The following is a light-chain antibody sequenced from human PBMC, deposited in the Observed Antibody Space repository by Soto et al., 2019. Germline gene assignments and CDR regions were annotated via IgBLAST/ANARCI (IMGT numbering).Light chain of an antibody. CDR3: LQNYNYPWT. J-gene: IGKJ1*01. CDR2: AAS. V-gene: IGKV1-12*01. Sequence: DNQLTHSPSSISASVGDRVTITCRASQAVNSWLAWFQQKPGKAPKLLIYAASSLQSGVPSRFSGSGSGTQFTLTISSLQPEDVATYYCLQNYNYPWTFGQGTKVDIK. CDR1: QAVNSW.